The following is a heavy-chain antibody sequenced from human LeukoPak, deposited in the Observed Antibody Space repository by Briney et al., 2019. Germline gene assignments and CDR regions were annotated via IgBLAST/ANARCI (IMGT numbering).Heavy chain of an antibody. D-gene: IGHD2-21*02. CDR3: ARGLVVVTAILSSFFDY. CDR2: ISISGGTT. V-gene: IGHV3-23*01. J-gene: IGHJ4*02. CDR1: GITFSNYA. Sequence: GGSLRLSCAASGITFSNYAMSWVRQAPGKGPEWVSSISISGGTTYYADSVKGRFTISRDDSKNTLSLQMNSLRAEDTAVYYCARGLVVVTAILSSFFDYWGQGTLVTVSS.